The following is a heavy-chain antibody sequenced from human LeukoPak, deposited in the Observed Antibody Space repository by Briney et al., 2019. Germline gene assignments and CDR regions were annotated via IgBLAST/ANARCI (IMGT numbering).Heavy chain of an antibody. V-gene: IGHV4-34*01. D-gene: IGHD6-13*01. CDR1: GGSISSYY. J-gene: IGHJ4*02. CDR3: ARGVAAAGR. CDR2: INHSGST. Sequence: SETLSLTCTVSGGSISSYYWSWIRQPPGKGLEWIGEINHSGSTNYNPSLKSRVTISVDTSKNQFSLKLSSVTAADTAVYYCARGVAAAGRWGQGTLVTVSS.